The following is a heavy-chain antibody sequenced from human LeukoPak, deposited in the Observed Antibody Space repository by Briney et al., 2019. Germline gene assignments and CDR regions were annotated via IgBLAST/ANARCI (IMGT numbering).Heavy chain of an antibody. CDR2: ISERGGST. V-gene: IGHV3-23*01. J-gene: IGHJ4*02. CDR1: GITLSNYA. D-gene: IGHD3-10*01. Sequence: PGGSLRLSCVVSGITLSNYAMTWGRQAPGKGLEWVSYISERGGSTTYADSVKGRFTISRDTSLNTLYLQMNNLRAEDTAVYFCAKRGVVIRGLLVIGYHQEAYHYDFWGQGVLVTVSS. CDR3: AKRGVVIRGLLVIGYHQEAYHYDF.